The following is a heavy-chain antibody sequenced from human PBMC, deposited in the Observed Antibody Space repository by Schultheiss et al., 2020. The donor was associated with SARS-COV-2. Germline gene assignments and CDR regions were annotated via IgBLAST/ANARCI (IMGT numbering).Heavy chain of an antibody. Sequence: SETLSLTCAVYGGSFSGYYWSWIRQPPGKGLEWIGSIYRSGTTSYNPSLKSRVTISVDTSKNQFSLNLSSLTAADTAVYYCASPTSGAYWGDALHLWGQGTMVTVSS. CDR2: IYRSGTT. V-gene: IGHV4-34*01. CDR3: ASPTSGAYWGDALHL. CDR1: GGSFSGYY. D-gene: IGHD1-26*01. J-gene: IGHJ3*01.